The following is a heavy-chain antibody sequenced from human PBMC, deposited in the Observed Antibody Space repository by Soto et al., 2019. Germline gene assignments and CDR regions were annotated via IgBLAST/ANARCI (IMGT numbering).Heavy chain of an antibody. CDR2: IYYSGST. CDR3: VRAGDYYDSSGYSTYFDY. D-gene: IGHD3-22*01. V-gene: IGHV4-30-4*01. CDR1: GGSISSGDYY. Sequence: SETLSLTCTVSGGSISSGDYYWSWIRQPPGKGLEWIGYIYYSGSTYYNPSLKSRVTISVDTSKNQFSLKLSSVTAADTAVYYCVRAGDYYDSSGYSTYFDYWGQGTLVTVSS. J-gene: IGHJ4*02.